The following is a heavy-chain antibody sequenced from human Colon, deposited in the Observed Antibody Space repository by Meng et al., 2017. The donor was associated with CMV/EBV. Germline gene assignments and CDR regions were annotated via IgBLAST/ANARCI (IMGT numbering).Heavy chain of an antibody. V-gene: IGHV3-23*01. CDR2: IVGGGGSRT. J-gene: IGHJ6*02. Sequence: GESLKISCATSGFTFDNYAMGWVRQAPGKGLEWVSAIVGGGGSRTYYADSVKGRFTISRDNSKSTLYLQINSPRVEDTAVYYCAKREHCSGSSCYTLNYYYYAVDVWGQGTTVTVSS. CDR1: GFTFDNYA. CDR3: AKREHCSGSSCYTLNYYYYAVDV. D-gene: IGHD2-15*01.